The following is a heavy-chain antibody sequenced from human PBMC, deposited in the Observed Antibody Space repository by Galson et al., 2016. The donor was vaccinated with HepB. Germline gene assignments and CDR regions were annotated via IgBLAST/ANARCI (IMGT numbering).Heavy chain of an antibody. Sequence: SLRLSCAVSGFTVSNHYISRVRQAPGKGLEWVSIINADGTTDYRDSVRGRFTISRDNSKNTVYLQMNTLRAGDTAFYYCVRYSGLSSAVAGDNYWGQGTLVTVSS. J-gene: IGHJ4*02. CDR2: INADGTT. CDR1: GFTVSNHY. D-gene: IGHD6-19*01. V-gene: IGHV3-53*01. CDR3: VRYSGLSSAVAGDNY.